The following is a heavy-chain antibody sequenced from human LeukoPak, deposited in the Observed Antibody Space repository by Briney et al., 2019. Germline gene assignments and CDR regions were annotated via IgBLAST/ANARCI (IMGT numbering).Heavy chain of an antibody. CDR3: VRDNYGVDY. CDR1: GLTFSSFW. Sequence: PGRSLRLSCAASGLTFSSFWTQWVRQAPGKWLVWVSHINSDGSSTTYADSVKGRFTTSRDNAKNTLYLQMNSLRAEDTAVYYCVRDNYGVDYWGQGTLVTVSS. V-gene: IGHV3-74*03. J-gene: IGHJ4*02. CDR2: INSDGSST. D-gene: IGHD3-10*01.